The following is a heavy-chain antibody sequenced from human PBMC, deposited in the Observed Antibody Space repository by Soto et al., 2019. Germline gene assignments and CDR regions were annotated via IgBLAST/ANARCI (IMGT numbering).Heavy chain of an antibody. Sequence: QVQLVQSGAEVKKPGASVKVSCKASGYTFTGYYMHWVRQAPGQGLEWMGWINPNSGGTNYAQKFQGWVTMTRDASISTAYMELSRLRSDDTAVYYCARGFSGYSGYGRGYYYYGMDVWGQGTTVTVSS. D-gene: IGHD5-12*01. CDR1: GYTFTGYY. V-gene: IGHV1-2*04. CDR2: INPNSGGT. J-gene: IGHJ6*02. CDR3: ARGFSGYSGYGRGYYYYGMDV.